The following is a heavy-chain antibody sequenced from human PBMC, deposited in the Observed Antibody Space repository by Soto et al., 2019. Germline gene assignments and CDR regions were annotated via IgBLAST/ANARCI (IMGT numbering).Heavy chain of an antibody. CDR1: GFTVSSNY. D-gene: IGHD2-2*01. Sequence: GGSLSLSCAASGFTVSSNYMSWVRQAPGKGLEWVSVIYSGGSTYYADSVKGRFTISRDNSKNTLYLQMNSLRAEDTAVYYCALVVPAARLVNYYYYMDVWGKGTTVTVSS. J-gene: IGHJ6*03. V-gene: IGHV3-66*01. CDR2: IYSGGST. CDR3: ALVVPAARLVNYYYYMDV.